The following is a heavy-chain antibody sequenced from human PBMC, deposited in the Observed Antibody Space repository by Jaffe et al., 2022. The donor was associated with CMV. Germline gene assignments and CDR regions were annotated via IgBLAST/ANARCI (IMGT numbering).Heavy chain of an antibody. D-gene: IGHD2-15*01. CDR1: GFTFSSYE. CDR3: ARDCSGGTCYYRGDV. V-gene: IGHV3-48*03. CDR2: ISSSGNTI. J-gene: IGHJ6*04. Sequence: EVQLVESGGGLVQPGGSLRLSCAASGFTFSSYEMNWVRQAPGKGLEWVSYISSSGNTIYYADSVKGRFTISRDNAKNSLYLQMNSLRAEDTAVYYCARDCSGGTCYYRGDVWGKGTTVTVSS.